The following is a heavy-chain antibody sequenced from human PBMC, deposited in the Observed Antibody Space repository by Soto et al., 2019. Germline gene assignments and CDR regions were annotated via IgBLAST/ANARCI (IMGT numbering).Heavy chain of an antibody. CDR3: ARVRYYYDSGGYPGVDP. CDR1: GYTFTRYG. Sequence: GASVKVSCKASGYTFTRYGISWVRQAPGQGLEWMGWISAYNGNTNYAQKLQGRVTMTTDTSTSTAYMELRSLRSDDTAVYYCARVRYYYDSGGYPGVDPWGQGTLVTVSS. V-gene: IGHV1-18*04. CDR2: ISAYNGNT. D-gene: IGHD3-22*01. J-gene: IGHJ5*02.